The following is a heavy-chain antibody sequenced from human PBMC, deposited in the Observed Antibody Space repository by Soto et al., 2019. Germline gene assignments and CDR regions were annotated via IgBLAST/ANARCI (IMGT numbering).Heavy chain of an antibody. V-gene: IGHV4-30-4*01. CDR3: ARVGRSVVVAADNWFDP. J-gene: IGHJ5*02. CDR1: GGSISSGDYY. CDR2: IYYSGST. D-gene: IGHD2-15*01. Sequence: SETLSLTCTVSGGSISSGDYYWSRIRKPPGKGLEWIGYIYYSGSTYYNPSLKSRVTISVDTSKNQFSLKLGSVTAADTAVYYCARVGRSVVVAADNWFDPWGQGTLVTVSS.